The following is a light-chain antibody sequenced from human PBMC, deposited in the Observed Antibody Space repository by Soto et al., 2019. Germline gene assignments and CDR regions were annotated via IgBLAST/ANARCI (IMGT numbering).Light chain of an antibody. V-gene: IGKV1-5*01. CDR3: QQYNSYSWT. CDR2: DAS. Sequence: DIQMTQSPSTLSASVGDRVTITCRASQSISNWLAWYQQKPGKAPKLLIYDASKLEVGVPSRFSGSGSGTEFTLTISSLQPDDFATYYCQQYNSYSWTFGQGTKVEIK. CDR1: QSISNW. J-gene: IGKJ1*01.